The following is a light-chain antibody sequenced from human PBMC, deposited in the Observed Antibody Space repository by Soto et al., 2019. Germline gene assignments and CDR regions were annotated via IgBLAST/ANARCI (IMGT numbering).Light chain of an antibody. CDR1: QSVSSSY. Sequence: EIVLTQSPGTLSLSPGARATLSCRASQSVSSSYLAWYQQKPGQAPRLLIYGASSRATGIPDRFSGSGSGTDFTLTIRRLEPEDFAVYYCQQRLSWPITFGQGTRLEI. V-gene: IGKV3D-20*02. J-gene: IGKJ5*01. CDR2: GAS. CDR3: QQRLSWPIT.